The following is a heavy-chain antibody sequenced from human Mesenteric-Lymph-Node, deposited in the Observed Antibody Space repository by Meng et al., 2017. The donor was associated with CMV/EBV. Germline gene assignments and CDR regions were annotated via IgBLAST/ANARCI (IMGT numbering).Heavy chain of an antibody. CDR3: ARYCSSTSCYTGGFDY. V-gene: IGHV1-2*02. CDR1: GYTFTGYY. D-gene: IGHD2-2*02. Sequence: SGYTFTGYYMHWVRQAPGHGLEWMGWINPNSGDTHYAQNFQGRVTMTRDTSISTAYMELTRLRSDDTAVYYCARYCSSTSCYTGGFDYWGQGTLVTSPQ. J-gene: IGHJ4*02. CDR2: INPNSGDT.